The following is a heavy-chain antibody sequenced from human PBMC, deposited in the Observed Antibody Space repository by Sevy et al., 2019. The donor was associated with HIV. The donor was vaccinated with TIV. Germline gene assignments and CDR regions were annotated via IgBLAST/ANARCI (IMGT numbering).Heavy chain of an antibody. CDR2: INQSGST. CDR3: ARGGLGGSDTRGFDY. J-gene: IGHJ4*02. V-gene: IGHV4-34*01. Sequence: SETLSLTCAVYGGSFSGYYWSWIRQPPGKGLEWIGEINQSGSTNYNPSLKSRVTISVDTSKNQFSLKLSSVTAADTAVDYGARGGLGGSDTRGFDYWGQGTLVTVSS. D-gene: IGHD1-26*01. CDR1: GGSFSGYY.